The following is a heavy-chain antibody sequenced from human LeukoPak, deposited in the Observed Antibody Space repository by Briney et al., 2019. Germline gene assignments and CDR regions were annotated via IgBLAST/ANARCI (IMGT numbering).Heavy chain of an antibody. D-gene: IGHD3-3*01. CDR1: GGSISSSSYY. CDR2: IYYMHRT. V-gene: IGHV4-39*07. CDR3: AREVDYDFWSGYLGLFDY. Sequence: SETLSLTCTVSGGSISSSSYYWGWIRQPPGKGLEWIGSIYYMHRTCYNPCLTSQLTISVDTSKNQFSMKLSTVTAADTAVYYCAREVDYDFWSGYLGLFDYWGQGTLVTVSS. J-gene: IGHJ4*02.